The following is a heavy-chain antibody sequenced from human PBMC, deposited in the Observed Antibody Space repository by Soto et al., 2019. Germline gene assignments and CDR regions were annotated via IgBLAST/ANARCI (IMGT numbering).Heavy chain of an antibody. CDR2: IYYSGST. V-gene: IGHV4-59*01. CDR3: ARGDSSSWAVFDY. J-gene: IGHJ4*02. CDR1: GGSISSYY. Sequence: SETLSLTCTVSGGSISSYYWSWIRQPPGKGLEWIGYIYYSGSTNYNPSLKSRVTISVDTSKNQFSLKLSSVTAADTAVYYCARGDSSSWAVFDYWGQGTLVTVSS. D-gene: IGHD6-13*01.